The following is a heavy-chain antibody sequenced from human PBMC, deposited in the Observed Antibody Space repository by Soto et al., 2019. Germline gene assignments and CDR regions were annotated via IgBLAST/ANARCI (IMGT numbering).Heavy chain of an antibody. J-gene: IGHJ4*02. CDR1: GFTFSSYW. Sequence: PGGSLRLSCAASGFTFSSYWMHWVRQAPGKGLVWVSRINSDGSSTSYADSVKGRFTISRDNAKNTLYLQMNSLRAEDTAVYYCAGDSYYDFWSGSYELHYWRQGTLVTVSS. D-gene: IGHD3-3*01. V-gene: IGHV3-74*01. CDR2: INSDGSST. CDR3: AGDSYYDFWSGSYELHY.